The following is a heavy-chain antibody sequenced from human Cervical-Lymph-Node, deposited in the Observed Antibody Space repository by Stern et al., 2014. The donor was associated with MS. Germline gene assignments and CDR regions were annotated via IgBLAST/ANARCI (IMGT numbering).Heavy chain of an antibody. J-gene: IGHJ4*02. CDR1: GFSLSTSGVG. Sequence: QITLKESGPTLVKPTQTLTLTCTFSGFSLSTSGVGVGWIRQPPGKALEWLALIYWDDDKRYSPSLKSRLTITKDTSKNQVVLTMTNMDPVDTATYYCAHRRLWAAAADFDYWGQGTLVTVSS. CDR2: IYWDDDK. D-gene: IGHD6-13*01. CDR3: AHRRLWAAAADFDY. V-gene: IGHV2-5*02.